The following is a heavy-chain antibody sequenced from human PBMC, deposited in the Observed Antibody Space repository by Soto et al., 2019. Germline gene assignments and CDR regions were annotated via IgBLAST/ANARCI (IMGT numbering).Heavy chain of an antibody. V-gene: IGHV1-18*01. CDR3: ARDWYFYGSGSPNHMDA. CDR1: GYTFSNYG. CDR2: ISAHNGNS. J-gene: IGHJ6*03. Sequence: QVQLVQSGDAMRKPGASVKVSCQASGYTFSNYGITWVRQAPGQGLEWMGWISAHNGNSKYAQSLQGRLTLTTDTTTSTAYMELRSLRSDDTAVYYCARDWYFYGSGSPNHMDAWGKGTTVSDSS. D-gene: IGHD3-10*01.